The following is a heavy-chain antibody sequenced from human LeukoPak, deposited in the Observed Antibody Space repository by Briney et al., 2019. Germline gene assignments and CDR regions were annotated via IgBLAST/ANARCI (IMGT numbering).Heavy chain of an antibody. V-gene: IGHV4-59*01. CDR1: AGSISSYY. CDR2: IYYSGST. CDR3: ARGTAGTTFFGY. J-gene: IGHJ4*02. Sequence: SETLSLTCTVSAGSISSYYWSWIRQPPGKGLEWIGYIYYSGSTNYNPSLKSRVTISVDMSKNQFSLKLSSVTAADTAVYYCARGTAGTTFFGYWGQGTLVTVSS. D-gene: IGHD1-7*01.